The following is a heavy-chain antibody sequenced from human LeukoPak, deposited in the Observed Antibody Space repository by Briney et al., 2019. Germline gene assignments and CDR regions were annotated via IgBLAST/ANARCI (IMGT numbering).Heavy chain of an antibody. D-gene: IGHD3-16*01. CDR3: ARDNDSRDPPHFDY. Sequence: TSETLSLTCTVSGGSISSSSYYWGWIRQPPGKGLEWIGSIYYSGGTYYNPSLKSRVTISVDTSKNQFSLKLSSVTAADTAVYYCARDNDSRDPPHFDYWGQGTLVTVSS. J-gene: IGHJ4*02. V-gene: IGHV4-39*07. CDR2: IYYSGGT. CDR1: GGSISSSSYY.